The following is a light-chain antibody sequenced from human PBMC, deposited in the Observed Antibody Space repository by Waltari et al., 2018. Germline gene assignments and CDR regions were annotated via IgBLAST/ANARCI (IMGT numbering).Light chain of an antibody. V-gene: IGKV4-1*01. CDR1: QRVLYSSNNKNY. CDR3: QQYYSTPT. Sequence: DIVMTQSPDSLAVSLGERATINCKSTQRVLYSSNNKNYLAWYQQKPGQPPKQLIYWASTRESGVPDRFSGSGSGTDFTLTISSLQAEDVAVYYCQQYYSTPTFGPGTKVDIK. CDR2: WAS. J-gene: IGKJ3*01.